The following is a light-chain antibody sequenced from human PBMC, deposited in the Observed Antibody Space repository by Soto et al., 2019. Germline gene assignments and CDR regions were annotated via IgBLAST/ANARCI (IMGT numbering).Light chain of an antibody. CDR2: DAS. Sequence: EIVLTQSPATLSLSPGDRATLSCRASQSVSSYLAWYQQKPGQAPRLLIYDASNRATGIPARFSGSGSGTDFTLTIRSLEPEDLAVYYFQQLNNWAWTFGQGTNVEIK. V-gene: IGKV3-11*01. J-gene: IGKJ1*01. CDR3: QQLNNWAWT. CDR1: QSVSSY.